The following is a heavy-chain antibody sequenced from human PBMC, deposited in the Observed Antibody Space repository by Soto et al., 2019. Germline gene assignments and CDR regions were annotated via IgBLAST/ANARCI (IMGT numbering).Heavy chain of an antibody. CDR1: GFTFSTYS. D-gene: IGHD5-12*01. J-gene: IGHJ4*02. CDR2: ISSSSSTI. V-gene: IGHV3-48*01. CDR3: ARGDTGCDGGGH. Sequence: EVQLVESGGGLAQPGGSLRLSCAASGFTFSTYSMNWVRQAPGKGLECISHISSSSSTIHYADSVKGRFTTSRDNAKNSLYLQMNSLRAEDTAVYYCARGDTGCDGGGHWGQGTLVTVSS.